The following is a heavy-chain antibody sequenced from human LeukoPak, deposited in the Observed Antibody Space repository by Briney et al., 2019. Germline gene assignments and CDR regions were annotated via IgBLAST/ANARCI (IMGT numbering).Heavy chain of an antibody. J-gene: IGHJ3*02. CDR1: GGSFSGYY. D-gene: IGHD3-22*01. CDR3: ARGLEITMIVVVHDAFDI. CDR2: INHSGST. Sequence: SETLSLTCAVYGGSFSGYYWSWIRQPPGKGLEWIGEINHSGSTNYNPSLKSRVTISVDTSKNQFSLKLSSVTAADTAVYYCARGLEITMIVVVHDAFDIWGQGTMVTVSP. V-gene: IGHV4-34*01.